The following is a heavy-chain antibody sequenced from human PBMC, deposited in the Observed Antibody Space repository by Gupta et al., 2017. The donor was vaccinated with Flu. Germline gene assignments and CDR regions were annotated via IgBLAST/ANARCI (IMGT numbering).Heavy chain of an antibody. J-gene: IGHJ6*03. CDR1: GGSFSGYY. D-gene: IGHD2-2*01. CDR2: INHSGST. V-gene: IGHV4-34*01. Sequence: QVQLQQWGAGLLKPSETLSLTCAVYGGSFSGYYWSWIRQPPGKGLEWIGEINHSGSTNYNPSLKSRVTISVDTSKNQFSLKLSSVTAADTAVYYCARGPLGYCSSTSCYHRPNYYYYYMDVWGKGTTVTVSS. CDR3: ARGPLGYCSSTSCYHRPNYYYYYMDV.